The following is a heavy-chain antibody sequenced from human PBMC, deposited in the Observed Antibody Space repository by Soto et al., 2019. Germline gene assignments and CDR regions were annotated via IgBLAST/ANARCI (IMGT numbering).Heavy chain of an antibody. J-gene: IGHJ6*02. CDR2: ISAYNGNT. CDR3: ARQQWLYYYYGMDV. CDR1: GYTFTTYG. Sequence: QVQLVQSGAEVKKPGASVKVSCKASGYTFTTYGISWVRQAPGQGLEWMGWISAYNGNTNYAQKIQGRVTMTTDTDXSTAYMELRSLRSDDTAVYYCARQQWLYYYYGMDVWGQGTTVTVSS. D-gene: IGHD6-19*01. V-gene: IGHV1-18*01.